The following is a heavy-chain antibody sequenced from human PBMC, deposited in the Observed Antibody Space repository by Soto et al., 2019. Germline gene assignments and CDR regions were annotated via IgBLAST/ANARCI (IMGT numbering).Heavy chain of an antibody. D-gene: IGHD3-10*01. V-gene: IGHV1-18*04. Sequence: ASVKVTFKASGYTFTSYGISWVRQAPGQGLEWMGWISAYNGNTNYAQKLQGRVTMTTDTSTSTAYMELRSLRSDDTAVYYCARHYNQITILFDPWGQGTLVTVSS. CDR1: GYTFTSYG. J-gene: IGHJ5*02. CDR2: ISAYNGNT. CDR3: ARHYNQITILFDP.